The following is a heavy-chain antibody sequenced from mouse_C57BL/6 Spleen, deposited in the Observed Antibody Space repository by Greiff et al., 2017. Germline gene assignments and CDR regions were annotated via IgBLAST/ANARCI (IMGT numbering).Heavy chain of an antibody. Sequence: DVHLVESEGGLVQPGSSMKLSCTASGFTFSDYYMAWVRQVPEKGLEWVANINYDGSSTYYLDSLKSRFIISRDNAKNILYLQMSSLKSEDTATYYCARAPYDGYYWYFDVWGTGTTVTVSS. J-gene: IGHJ1*03. CDR2: INYDGSST. CDR3: ARAPYDGYYWYFDV. V-gene: IGHV5-16*01. D-gene: IGHD2-3*01. CDR1: GFTFSDYY.